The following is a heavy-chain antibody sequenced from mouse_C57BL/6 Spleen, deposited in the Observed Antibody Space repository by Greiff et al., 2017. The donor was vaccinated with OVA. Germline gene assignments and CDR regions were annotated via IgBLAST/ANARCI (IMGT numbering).Heavy chain of an antibody. CDR3: ARENYYGSRGYFDY. V-gene: IGHV1-18*01. CDR1: GYTFTDYN. CDR2: INPNNGGT. D-gene: IGHD1-1*01. J-gene: IGHJ2*01. Sequence: VHVKQSGPELVKPGASVKIPCKASGYTFTDYNMDWVKQSHGKSLEWIGDINPNNGGTIYNQKFKGKATLTVDKSSSTAYMELRSLTSEDTAVYYCARENYYGSRGYFDYWGQGTTLTVSS.